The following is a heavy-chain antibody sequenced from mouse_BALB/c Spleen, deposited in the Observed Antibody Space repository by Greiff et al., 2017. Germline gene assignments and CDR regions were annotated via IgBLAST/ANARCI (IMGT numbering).Heavy chain of an antibody. CDR2: ISSGGGST. D-gene: IGHD2-14*01. V-gene: IGHV5-12-1*01. CDR1: GFAFSSYD. J-gene: IGHJ3*01. Sequence: EVQGVESGGGLVKPGGSLKLSCAASGFAFSSYDMSWVRQTPEKRLEWVAYISSGGGSTYYPDTVKGRFTISRDNAKNTLYLQMSSLKSEDTAMYYCARQGDYYRYDPFAYWGQGTLVTVSA. CDR3: ARQGDYYRYDPFAY.